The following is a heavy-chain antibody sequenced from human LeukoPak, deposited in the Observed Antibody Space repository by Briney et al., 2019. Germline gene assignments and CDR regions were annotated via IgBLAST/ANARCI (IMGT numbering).Heavy chain of an antibody. D-gene: IGHD2-2*01. V-gene: IGHV1-2*02. J-gene: IGHJ4*02. CDR3: ARSQLLSGFDY. CDR2: INPISGGT. CDR1: GYTSTGSY. Sequence: ASVKVSCKASGYTSTGSYMHWVRQAPGQGLEWMGWINPISGGTNYAQRFQGRVTMTRDTSIGTAYMELSRLRSDDTAVYYCARSQLLSGFDYWGQGTLATVSS.